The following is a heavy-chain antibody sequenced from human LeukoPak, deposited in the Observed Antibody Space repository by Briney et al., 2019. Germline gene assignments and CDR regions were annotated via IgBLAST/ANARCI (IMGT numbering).Heavy chain of an antibody. CDR2: IYYSVYYTGST. CDR1: GGSISSYY. D-gene: IGHD3-9*01. V-gene: IGHV4-59*01. J-gene: IGHJ3*01. CDR3: ARGRIFFDV. Sequence: SETLSLTCTVSGGSISSYYWSWIRQPPGKGLEWIGYIYYSVYYTGSTNYNPSLKSRVTVSVDTSKNQFSLKLSSVTVADTAVYYCARGRIFFDVWGQGTLVPVSS.